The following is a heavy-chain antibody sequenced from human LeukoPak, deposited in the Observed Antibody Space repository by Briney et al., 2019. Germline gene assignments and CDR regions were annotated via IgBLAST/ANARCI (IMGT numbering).Heavy chain of an antibody. Sequence: GASVKVSCKASGYTFTGYYMHWVRQAPGQGLEWMGRINPNSGGTNYAQKFQGRVTMTRDTSISTAYMELSRLRSDDTAVYYCASAGLILRFLEPRASAFDYWGQGTLVTVSS. CDR3: ASAGLILRFLEPRASAFDY. J-gene: IGHJ4*02. CDR2: INPNSGGT. CDR1: GYTFTGYY. D-gene: IGHD3-3*01. V-gene: IGHV1-2*06.